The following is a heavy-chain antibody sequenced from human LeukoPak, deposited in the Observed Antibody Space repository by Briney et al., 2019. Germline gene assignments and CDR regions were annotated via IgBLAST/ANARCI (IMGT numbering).Heavy chain of an antibody. D-gene: IGHD3-9*01. V-gene: IGHV3-21*01. J-gene: IGHJ4*02. CDR3: ASSHYDILKATFDY. Sequence: GGSLRLSCAASGFTFSSYSMNWVRQAPGKGLEWVSSISSSSSYIYYADSVKGRFTISRDNSKNTLYLQMNSLRAEDTAVYYCASSHYDILKATFDYWGQGTLVTVSS. CDR2: ISSSSSYI. CDR1: GFTFSSYS.